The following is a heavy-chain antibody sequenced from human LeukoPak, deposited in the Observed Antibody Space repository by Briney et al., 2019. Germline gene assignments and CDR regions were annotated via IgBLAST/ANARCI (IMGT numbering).Heavy chain of an antibody. CDR3: ARVARPHYDILTGYHSYFDY. V-gene: IGHV3-33*01. J-gene: IGHJ4*02. D-gene: IGHD3-9*01. Sequence: GGSLRLSCAASGFTFSSYGMHWVRQAPGKGLEWVAVIWYDGSNKYYADSVKGRFTISRDNSKDTLYLQMNSLRAEDTVVYYCARVARPHYDILTGYHSYFDYWGQGTLVTVSS. CDR2: IWYDGSNK. CDR1: GFTFSSYG.